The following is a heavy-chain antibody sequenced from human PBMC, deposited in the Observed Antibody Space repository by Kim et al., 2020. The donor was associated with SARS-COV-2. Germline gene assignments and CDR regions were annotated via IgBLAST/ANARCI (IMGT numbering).Heavy chain of an antibody. CDR2: IYYSGST. CDR1: GGSISSGGYY. Sequence: SETLSLTCTVSGGSISSGGYYWSWIRQHPGKGLEWIGYIYYSGSTYYNPSLKSRVTISVDTSKNQFSLKLSSVAAADTAVYYCARDEVDHRGAFDIWGQGTMVTVSS. J-gene: IGHJ3*02. CDR3: ARDEVDHRGAFDI. D-gene: IGHD3-10*01. V-gene: IGHV4-31*03.